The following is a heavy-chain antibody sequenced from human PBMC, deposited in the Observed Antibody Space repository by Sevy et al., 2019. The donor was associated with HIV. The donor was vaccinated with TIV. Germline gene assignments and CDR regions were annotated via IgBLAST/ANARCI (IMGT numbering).Heavy chain of an antibody. CDR3: AREGCTRPHDY. D-gene: IGHD2-8*01. V-gene: IGHV3-23*01. Sequence: GGSLRVSCAASGFACCDYSMSWIRQAPGKGLEWVATLSFGCGKINYADSVKSRFTISGVNSKNSFYLQMDNMRVEDTALYYCAREGCTRPHDYWGQGTRVTVSS. CDR1: GFACCDYS. J-gene: IGHJ4*02. CDR2: LSFGCGKI.